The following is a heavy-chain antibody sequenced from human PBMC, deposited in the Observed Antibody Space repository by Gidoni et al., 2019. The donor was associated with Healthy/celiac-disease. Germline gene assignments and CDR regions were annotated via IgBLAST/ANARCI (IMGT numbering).Heavy chain of an antibody. V-gene: IGHV1-69*01. CDR2: IIPIFGTA. CDR1: GGTFSSYA. CDR3: AGNTIFGAARTLYYMDV. J-gene: IGHJ6*03. D-gene: IGHD3-3*01. Sequence: QVQLVQSGAEVKKPGSSVKVSCKASGGTFSSYAISWVRQAPGQGLEWMGGIIPIFGTANYAQKFQGRVTITADESTSTAYMELSSLRSEDTAVYYCAGNTIFGAARTLYYMDVWGKGTTVTVSS.